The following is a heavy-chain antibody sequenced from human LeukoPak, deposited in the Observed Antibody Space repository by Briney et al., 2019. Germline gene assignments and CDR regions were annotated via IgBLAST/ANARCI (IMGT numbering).Heavy chain of an antibody. CDR3: ARLLRVGYCSSTSCNWFDP. V-gene: IGHV4-59*12. D-gene: IGHD2-2*03. CDR2: IYNSGST. Sequence: SETLSLTCTVSGGSISSYYWNWIRQPPGKGLEWIGYIYNSGSTNYNPSLKSRVTISLDTSKNQFSLRLSSVTAADTAVYYCARLLRVGYCSSTSCNWFDPWGQGTLVTVSS. CDR1: GGSISSYY. J-gene: IGHJ5*02.